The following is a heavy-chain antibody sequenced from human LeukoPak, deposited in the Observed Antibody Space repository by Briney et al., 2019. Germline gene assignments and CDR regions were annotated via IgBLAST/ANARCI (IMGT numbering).Heavy chain of an antibody. CDR2: ISDDGRTE. J-gene: IGHJ4*02. V-gene: IGHV3-30*18. CDR1: GFTFSSHG. D-gene: IGHD2-15*01. CDR3: TKEGATVSRYNFDY. Sequence: GRSLRLSCAASGFTFSSHGMHWVREAPGKGLEWVAVISDDGRTEYYADSVKGRFTISRDNSKNTVSLQMNSLRDDDTAVFYCTKEGATVSRYNFDYWGQGTLVTASS.